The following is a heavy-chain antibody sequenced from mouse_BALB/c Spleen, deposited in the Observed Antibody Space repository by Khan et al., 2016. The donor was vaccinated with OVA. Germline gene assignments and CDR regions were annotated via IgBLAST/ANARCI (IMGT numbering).Heavy chain of an antibody. CDR1: GYTFTTAG. D-gene: IGHD2-2*01. CDR2: INTHSGVP. V-gene: IGHV9-4*02. J-gene: IGHJ1*01. CDR3: ESGYGYDWYFDV. Sequence: QIQLVQSGPELKKPGETVRISCKASGYTFTTAGMQWVQKMPGKGLKWIGWINTHSGVPKYAEDFKGRFAFSLETSASTAYLQITNLKNEDTATYFCESGYGYDWYFDVWGAGTTVTVSS.